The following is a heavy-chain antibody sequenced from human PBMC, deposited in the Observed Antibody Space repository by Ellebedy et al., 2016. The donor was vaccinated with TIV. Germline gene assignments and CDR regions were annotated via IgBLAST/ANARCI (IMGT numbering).Heavy chain of an antibody. Sequence: MPGGSLRLSCIVSGGSVSKYHWSWIRQPPGKALEWIGYIYFGGSTNFNPSLKSRVTTSVDTSKNQFSLTLTSVTAADTAIYYCARVYTAAGSMDVWGQGTTVTVSS. V-gene: IGHV4-59*02. CDR1: GGSVSKYH. J-gene: IGHJ6*02. CDR3: ARVYTAAGSMDV. CDR2: IYFGGST. D-gene: IGHD5-18*01.